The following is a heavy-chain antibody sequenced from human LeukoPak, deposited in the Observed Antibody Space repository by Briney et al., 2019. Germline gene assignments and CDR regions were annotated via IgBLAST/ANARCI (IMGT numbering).Heavy chain of an antibody. CDR2: IYYSGST. CDR3: AVLMVYAGGDY. D-gene: IGHD2-8*01. CDR1: GGSISYYY. V-gene: IGHV4-59*01. J-gene: IGHJ4*02. Sequence: PSETLSLTCTVSGGSISYYYWSWIRQPPGKGLEWIGYIYYSGSTNYNPSLKSRVTISVATSKNQFSLKLNSVTAADTAVYYCAVLMVYAGGDYWGQGTLVTVSS.